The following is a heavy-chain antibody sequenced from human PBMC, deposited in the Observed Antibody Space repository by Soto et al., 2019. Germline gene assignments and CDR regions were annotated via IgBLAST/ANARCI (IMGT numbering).Heavy chain of an antibody. CDR2: INSDGSST. D-gene: IGHD2-15*01. J-gene: IGHJ6*02. CDR1: GFTFSSYW. CDR3: ARVLGCSGGSCYLEGENYYYYGMDV. Sequence: EVQLVESGGGLVQPGGSLRLSCAASGFTFSSYWMHWVRQAPGKGLVWVSRINSDGSSTSYADSVKGRFTISRDNAKNTLYLQMNSLRAEDTAVYYCARVLGCSGGSCYLEGENYYYYGMDVWGQGTTVTVSS. V-gene: IGHV3-74*01.